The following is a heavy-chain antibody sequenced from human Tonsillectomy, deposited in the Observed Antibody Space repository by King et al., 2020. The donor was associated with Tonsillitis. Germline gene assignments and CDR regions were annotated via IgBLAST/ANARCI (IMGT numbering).Heavy chain of an antibody. Sequence: VQLVESGGGVVQPGRSLRLSCAASGFTFSTYAMHWVRQAPVKGLEWVAVISYDGSNKYYADSVKGRFTISRDNSKNTLYLQMNSLRAEDTAVYYCAREATYYYDTSGPGGDYWGQGTLVTVSS. CDR3: AREATYYYDTSGPGGDY. CDR1: GFTFSTYA. D-gene: IGHD3-22*01. CDR2: ISYDGSNK. V-gene: IGHV3-30*04. J-gene: IGHJ4*02.